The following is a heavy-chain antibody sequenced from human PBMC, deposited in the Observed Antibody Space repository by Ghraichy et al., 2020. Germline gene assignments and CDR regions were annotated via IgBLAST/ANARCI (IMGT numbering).Heavy chain of an antibody. J-gene: IGHJ6*02. CDR2: IYWDYDE. CDR3: AHRKVNYGMDV. CDR1: GSPFSSDGDG. V-gene: IGHV2-5*02. Sequence: PTLVKPTQTLTLTCTFSGSPFSSDGDGVGWIRQPQGKALEWLAHIYWDYDERYSPSLRNRITITKETSKNQVVLTMTNMEPEDSATYYCAHRKVNYGMDVWGQGTTVTVSS.